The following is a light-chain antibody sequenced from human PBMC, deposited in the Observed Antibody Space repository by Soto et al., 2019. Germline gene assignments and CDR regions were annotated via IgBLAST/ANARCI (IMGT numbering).Light chain of an antibody. J-gene: IGLJ2*01. CDR2: DVS. Sequence: QSALTQPRSVSGSPGQSGTISCTGTSSDVGGYNYVSWYQQHPGKAPKLMIYDVSKRPSGVPDRFSGSKSGNTASLTISGLQAEDEADYYCCSYAGSLVFGGGTKLTVL. CDR3: CSYAGSLV. V-gene: IGLV2-11*01. CDR1: SSDVGGYNY.